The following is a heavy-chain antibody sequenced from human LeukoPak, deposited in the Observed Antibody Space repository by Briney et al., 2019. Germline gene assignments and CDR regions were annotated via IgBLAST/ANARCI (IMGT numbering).Heavy chain of an antibody. D-gene: IGHD3-9*01. CDR2: ISSNGGST. CDR1: GFTFSSYA. Sequence: GGSLRLSCAASGFTFSSYAMHWVHQAPGKGLEYVSAISSNGGSTYYANSVKGRFTISRDNSKNTLYLQMGSLRAEDMAVYYCARGSRYFDWLSGFDYWGQGTLVTVSS. J-gene: IGHJ4*02. V-gene: IGHV3-64*01. CDR3: ARGSRYFDWLSGFDY.